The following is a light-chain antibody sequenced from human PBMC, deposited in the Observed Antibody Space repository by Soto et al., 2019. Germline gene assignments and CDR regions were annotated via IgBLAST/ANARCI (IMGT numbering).Light chain of an antibody. Sequence: EIVLTQSPGTLSLSPGERATLSCRASQSVTSNYLVWYQQKPGQAPRLRIYDASNRATGIPARFSGSGSGTDFTLTICSLEPEDFAVYYCQQRSNWPPITFGQGTRLEI. CDR1: QSVTSNY. V-gene: IGKV3-11*01. CDR2: DAS. J-gene: IGKJ5*01. CDR3: QQRSNWPPIT.